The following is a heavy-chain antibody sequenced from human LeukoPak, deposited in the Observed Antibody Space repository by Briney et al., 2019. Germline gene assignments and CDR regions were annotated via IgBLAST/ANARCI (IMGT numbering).Heavy chain of an antibody. CDR2: IYYSGST. V-gene: IGHV4-39*07. D-gene: IGHD6-13*01. Sequence: PSETLSLTCTVSGGSISSSSYYWGWIRQPPGKGLEWIGSIYYSGSTYYNPSLKSRVTISVDTSKNQFSLKLSSVTAADTAVYYCARSGSSYPWFPNFDYWGQGTLVTVSS. J-gene: IGHJ4*02. CDR3: ARSGSSYPWFPNFDY. CDR1: GGSISSSSYY.